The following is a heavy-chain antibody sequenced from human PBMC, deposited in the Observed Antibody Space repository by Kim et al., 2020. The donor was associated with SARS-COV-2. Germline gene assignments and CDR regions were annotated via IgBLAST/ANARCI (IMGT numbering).Heavy chain of an antibody. Sequence: AQKFQGRVTMTRNTSISTAYMELSSLRSEDTAVYYCARHLLWFGDNWFDPWGQGTLVTVSS. J-gene: IGHJ5*02. D-gene: IGHD3-10*01. CDR3: ARHLLWFGDNWFDP. V-gene: IGHV1-8*01.